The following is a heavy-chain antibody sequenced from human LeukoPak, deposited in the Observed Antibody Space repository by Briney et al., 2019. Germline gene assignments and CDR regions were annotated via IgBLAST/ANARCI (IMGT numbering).Heavy chain of an antibody. D-gene: IGHD3-10*01. Sequence: GGSLRLSCSASGFTFSRYAMHWVRQGPGKGLEWVAVISYDGSNKYYADSVKGRFTISRDNSKNTLYLQMSSLSAEDTAVYYCARTTTPHYYGSGSYALGYWGQGTLVTVPS. CDR3: ARTTTPHYYGSGSYALGY. CDR1: GFTFSRYA. V-gene: IGHV3-30-3*01. CDR2: ISYDGSNK. J-gene: IGHJ4*02.